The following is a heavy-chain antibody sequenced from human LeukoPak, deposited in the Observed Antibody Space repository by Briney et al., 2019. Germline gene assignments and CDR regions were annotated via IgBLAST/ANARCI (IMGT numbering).Heavy chain of an antibody. Sequence: PGGSLRLSCAASGFTFSSYAMSWVRQAPGKGLEWVSAISGSGGSTYYADSVKGRFTISRDNSKNTLYLQMNSLRAEDTAVYYCDGNSMWDDAFDIWGQGTMVTVSS. CDR3: DGNSMWDDAFDI. CDR2: ISGSGGST. D-gene: IGHD4-23*01. J-gene: IGHJ3*02. V-gene: IGHV3-23*01. CDR1: GFTFSSYA.